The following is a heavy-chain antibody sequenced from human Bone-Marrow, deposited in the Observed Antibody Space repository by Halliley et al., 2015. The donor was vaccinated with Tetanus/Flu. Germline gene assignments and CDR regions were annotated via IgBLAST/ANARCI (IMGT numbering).Heavy chain of an antibody. J-gene: IGHJ5*01. CDR2: ISSDKTYI. V-gene: IGHV3-21*01. D-gene: IGHD5-18*01. Sequence: SLRLSCGASGFIFSDYTLNWVRQAPGTGLEWASSISSDKTYIYYADSVKGRFTTSRDNAENSLYLQMSNLRVEDTAIYYCAKYHTLMGYDSWGHGPLVTVSS. CDR3: AKYHTLMGYDS. CDR1: GFIFSDYT.